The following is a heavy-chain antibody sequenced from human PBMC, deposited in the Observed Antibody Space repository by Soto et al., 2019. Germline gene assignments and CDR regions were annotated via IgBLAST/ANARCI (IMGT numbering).Heavy chain of an antibody. CDR1: GYTFTSYD. CDR3: ARVLRYFDWSNDAFDI. Sequence: ASVKVSCKASGYTFTSYDINWVRQATGQGLEWMGWMNPNSGNTGYAQKFQGRVTMTRNTSISTAYTELSSLRSEDTAVYYCARVLRYFDWSNDAFDIWGQGTMVTVSS. CDR2: MNPNSGNT. J-gene: IGHJ3*02. V-gene: IGHV1-8*01. D-gene: IGHD3-9*01.